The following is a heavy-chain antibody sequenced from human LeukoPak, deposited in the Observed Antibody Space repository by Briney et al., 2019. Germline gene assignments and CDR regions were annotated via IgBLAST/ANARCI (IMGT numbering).Heavy chain of an antibody. D-gene: IGHD5-12*01. Sequence: GASVKVSCKASGYTFTSYDINWVRQATGQGLEWMGWTSAYNGNTNYAQKLQGRVTMTTDTSTSTAYMELRSLRSDDTAVYYCARTPDLGTDIVATIGYFDYWGQGTLVTVSS. V-gene: IGHV1-18*01. CDR2: TSAYNGNT. J-gene: IGHJ4*02. CDR3: ARTPDLGTDIVATIGYFDY. CDR1: GYTFTSYD.